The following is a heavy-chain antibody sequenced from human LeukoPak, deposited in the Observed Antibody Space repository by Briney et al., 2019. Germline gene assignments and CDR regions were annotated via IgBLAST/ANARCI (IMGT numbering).Heavy chain of an antibody. D-gene: IGHD6-19*01. CDR1: GGTFSSYA. CDR3: ARGEPYSSGWYTSRRGYYYYYYMDV. V-gene: IGHV1-69*06. Sequence: SVKVSCKASGGTFSSYAISWVRQAPGQGLEWMGGIIPIFGTANYAQKFQGRVTITADKSTSTAYMELSSLRSEDTAVYYCARGEPYSSGWYTSRRGYYYYYYMDVWGKGTTVTVSS. CDR2: IIPIFGTA. J-gene: IGHJ6*03.